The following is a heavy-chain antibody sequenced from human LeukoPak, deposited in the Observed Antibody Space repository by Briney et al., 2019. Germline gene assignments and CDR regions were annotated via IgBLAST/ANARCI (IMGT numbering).Heavy chain of an antibody. D-gene: IGHD2-21*02. CDR2: ISDSGART. V-gene: IGHV3-23*01. CDR3: AKYVVVTGADTFDI. J-gene: IGHJ3*02. CDR1: GFTFSSYA. Sequence: GGSPRLSCAASGFTFSSYAMTWVRQAPGKGLEWISSISDSGARTYYADSVKGRFTISRDNSENTLHLQMSSLRVEDTAVYYCAKYVVVTGADTFDIWGQGTMVTVAS.